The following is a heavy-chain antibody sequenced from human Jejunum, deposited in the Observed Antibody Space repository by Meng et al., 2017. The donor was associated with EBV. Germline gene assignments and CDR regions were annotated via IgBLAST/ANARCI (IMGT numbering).Heavy chain of an antibody. V-gene: IGHV4-4*02. CDR3: VRGGDYCLVY. Sequence: QVQVQVSGPGLVKPSGTQSLRCAVSGDSIDSRNWWSWVRQSQERGLEWIGEIYYSGSTNYNPSLKSRVTILVDRSENHFSLHLSSVTAADTAVDYCVRGGDYCLVYWGQGTLVTVSS. J-gene: IGHJ4*02. D-gene: IGHD2-21*02. CDR1: GDSIDSRNW. CDR2: IYYSGST.